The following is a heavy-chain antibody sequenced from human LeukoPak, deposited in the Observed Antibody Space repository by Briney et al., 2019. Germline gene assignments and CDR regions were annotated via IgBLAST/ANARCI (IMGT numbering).Heavy chain of an antibody. CDR2: ISSSGSTI. Sequence: GGSLRLSCAASGFTFSSYEMNWVRQAPGKGLEWVSYISSSGSTINYADSVKGRFTISRDNAKNSLYLQMNSLRAEDTAVYYCARDRYGDYDYWGQGTLVTVSS. CDR1: GFTFSSYE. D-gene: IGHD4-17*01. CDR3: ARDRYGDYDY. J-gene: IGHJ4*02. V-gene: IGHV3-48*03.